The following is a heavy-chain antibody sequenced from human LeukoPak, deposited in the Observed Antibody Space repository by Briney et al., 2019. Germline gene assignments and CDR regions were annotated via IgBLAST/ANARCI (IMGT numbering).Heavy chain of an antibody. J-gene: IGHJ4*02. Sequence: SETLSLTCTVSGGSISSGSYYWGWIRQPPGKXLXXXXSIYYSGSTYYNPSLKSRVTISVDTSKNQFSLKLTSVTAADTAVYYCARHHKGRGLQQEIDCWGQGTLVTVSS. CDR1: GGSISSGSYY. D-gene: IGHD1-1*01. CDR2: IYYSGST. CDR3: ARHHKGRGLQQEIDC. V-gene: IGHV4-39*01.